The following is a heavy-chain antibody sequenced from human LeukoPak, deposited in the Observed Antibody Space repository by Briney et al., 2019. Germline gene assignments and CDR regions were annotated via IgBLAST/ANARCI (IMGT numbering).Heavy chain of an antibody. CDR3: AGGGSYKFYF. CDR1: GFTVSSNH. Sequence: GGSLRLSCAGSGFTVSSNHMSWVPQAPGQGLEWVSIIYSGGSTYYADSVKGRFTISRDNSEETPEFQMNSLRGEETAVFYFAGGGSYKFYFWGQGTLVTVSS. CDR2: IYSGGST. D-gene: IGHD3-16*01. V-gene: IGHV3-53*01. J-gene: IGHJ4*02.